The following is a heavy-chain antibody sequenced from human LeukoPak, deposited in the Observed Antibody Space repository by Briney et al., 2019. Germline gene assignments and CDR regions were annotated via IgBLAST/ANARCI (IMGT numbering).Heavy chain of an antibody. Sequence: SQTLSLTCAISGDSVSSNSAAWNWIRQSPSRGLEWLERTYYRSRWYNDYVVSVRSRITINPDTAKNQFSLHLNSVTPEDTAVYYCAREDTTGYYSAFDYWGQGTLVTVSS. CDR3: AREDTTGYYSAFDY. V-gene: IGHV6-1*01. CDR2: TYYRSRWYN. CDR1: GDSVSSNSAA. J-gene: IGHJ4*02. D-gene: IGHD3-22*01.